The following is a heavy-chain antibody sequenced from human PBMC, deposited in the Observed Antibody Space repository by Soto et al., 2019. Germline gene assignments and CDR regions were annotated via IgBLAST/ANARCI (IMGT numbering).Heavy chain of an antibody. D-gene: IGHD1-1*01. CDR2: ISYDGSAQ. CDR3: AKESLEVSGRNAFNI. CDR1: GFTFSRYG. Sequence: QVQLVESGGGVVQPGRSLRLSCAASGFTFSRYGMHWVRQAPGKGLEWVAVISYDGSAQYYADSVKGRFTISRDNSKNTLYLQMNSLGLEDTAVYYCAKESLEVSGRNAFNIWGQGTMVTASS. V-gene: IGHV3-30*18. J-gene: IGHJ3*02.